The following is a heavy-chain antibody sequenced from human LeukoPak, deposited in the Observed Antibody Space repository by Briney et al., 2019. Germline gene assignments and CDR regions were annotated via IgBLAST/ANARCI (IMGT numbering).Heavy chain of an antibody. CDR1: GGSISSSNCY. V-gene: IGHV4-39*07. Sequence: PSETLSLTCAVSGGSISSSNCYWGWIRQPPGKGLEWVGSIYYSGGTYYTYYTPSLKSRVSISLDTSKNQFSLKLSSVTAADTAVYYCARRVTMVRGVIGDAFDIWGQGTRVIVSS. J-gene: IGHJ3*02. CDR2: IYYSGGT. CDR3: ARRVTMVRGVIGDAFDI. D-gene: IGHD3-10*01.